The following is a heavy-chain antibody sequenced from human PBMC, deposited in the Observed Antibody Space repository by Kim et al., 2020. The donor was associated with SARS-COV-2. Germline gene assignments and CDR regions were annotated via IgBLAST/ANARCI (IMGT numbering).Heavy chain of an antibody. V-gene: IGHV3-15*01. CDR1: GFTFTNVW. J-gene: IGHJ6*02. CDR3: NTEVLIYFGGDV. CDR2: IKSKTDGGTT. Sequence: GGSLRLSCAASGFTFTNVWMNWVRQAPGKGLEWVGRIKSKTDGGTTDYVAPGKGRFTISREYSKNTLYMHMNRLKTEDTAEYYCNTEVLIYFGGDVWGQGTTVTVSS. D-gene: IGHD3-16*01.